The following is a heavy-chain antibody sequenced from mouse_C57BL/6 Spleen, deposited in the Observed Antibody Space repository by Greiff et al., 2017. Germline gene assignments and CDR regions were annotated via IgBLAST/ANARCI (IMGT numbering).Heavy chain of an antibody. V-gene: IGHV7-3*01. CDR3: ERDGEYYGSSDEFDY. J-gene: IGHJ2*01. D-gene: IGHD1-1*01. Sequence: EVQLVESGGGLVQPGGSLSLSCAASGFTFTDYYMRWVRQPPGKALEWLGFIRHTASGYTTEYSASVKGRFTISRANSPSILYVHMKALRAKDSATYYCERDGEYYGSSDEFDYWGQGTTLTVSS. CDR2: IRHTASGYTT. CDR1: GFTFTDYY.